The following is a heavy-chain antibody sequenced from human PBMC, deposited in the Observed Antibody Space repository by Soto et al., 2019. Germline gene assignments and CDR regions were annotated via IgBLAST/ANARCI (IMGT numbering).Heavy chain of an antibody. CDR3: XRXANWGRAFSYGMDV. V-gene: IGHV1-2*04. D-gene: IGHD7-27*01. CDR1: GYTFSDYY. Sequence: QVQLVQSGAEVKKPGASVKVSCKASGYTFSDYYIHWVRQAPGQGLEWIGWTNPKSGATNYAQKFQGLVTMTRDTXXXXXXXXXXXXXXXXXXLXXGXRXANWGRAFSYGMDVWGPGTTVTVSS. CDR2: TNPKSGAT. J-gene: IGHJ6*02.